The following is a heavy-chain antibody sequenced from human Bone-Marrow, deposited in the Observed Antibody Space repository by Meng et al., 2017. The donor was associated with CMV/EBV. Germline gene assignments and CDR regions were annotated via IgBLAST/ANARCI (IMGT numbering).Heavy chain of an antibody. CDR2: INPNSGGT. V-gene: IGHV1-2*02. CDR1: GYTFTGYY. D-gene: IGHD1-26*01. Sequence: ASVKVSCKASGYTFTGYYTHWVRQAPGQGLEWMGWINPNSGGTNYAQKFQGRVTMTRDTSISTAYMELSRLRSDDTAVYYCARAPPRFRGWFDPWGQGTLVTVPS. CDR3: ARAPPRFRGWFDP. J-gene: IGHJ5*02.